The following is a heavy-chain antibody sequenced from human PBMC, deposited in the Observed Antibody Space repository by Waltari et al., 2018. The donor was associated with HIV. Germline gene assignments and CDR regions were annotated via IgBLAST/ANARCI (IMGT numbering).Heavy chain of an antibody. CDR3: ARGGGVVVGAMFDY. V-gene: IGHV1-18*01. D-gene: IGHD1-26*01. Sequence: QVQLVQSGAEVKKPGASVKVSCKASGYTFSSYAINWVRQAPGQGLEWMGWDSAYNGNRNYAQKFQCRVTITTDNSTSTAYMELRSLRSDDTAVYYCARGGGVVVGAMFDYWGQGTLVTVSS. CDR1: GYTFSSYA. J-gene: IGHJ4*02. CDR2: DSAYNGNR.